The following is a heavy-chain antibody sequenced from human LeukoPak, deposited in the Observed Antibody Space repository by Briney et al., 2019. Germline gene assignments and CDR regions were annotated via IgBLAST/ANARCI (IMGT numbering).Heavy chain of an antibody. D-gene: IGHD3-16*01. CDR3: ASDRRWGFDY. V-gene: IGHV3-21*01. CDR2: ISSSSSYI. CDR1: GFTFSSYS. Sequence: SGGSLRLSCAASGFTFSSYSMNWVRQAPGKGLEWVSSISSSSSYIYYADSVKGRFTISRDNAKNSLYLQMNSLRAEDTAVYYCASDRRWGFDYWGQGTLVTVSS. J-gene: IGHJ4*02.